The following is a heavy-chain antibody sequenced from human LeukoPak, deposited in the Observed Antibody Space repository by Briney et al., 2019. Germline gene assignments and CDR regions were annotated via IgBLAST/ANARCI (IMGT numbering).Heavy chain of an antibody. V-gene: IGHV1-18*01. CDR2: ISAYNGNT. D-gene: IGHD3-22*01. Sequence: ASVKVSCKASGYTFTSYGISWVRQAPGQGLEWMGWISAYNGNTNYAQKLQGGVTMTTDTSTSTAYMELRSLRSDDTAVYYCARARRSDSSGYQYYFDYWGQGTLVTVSS. CDR3: ARARRSDSSGYQYYFDY. J-gene: IGHJ4*02. CDR1: GYTFTSYG.